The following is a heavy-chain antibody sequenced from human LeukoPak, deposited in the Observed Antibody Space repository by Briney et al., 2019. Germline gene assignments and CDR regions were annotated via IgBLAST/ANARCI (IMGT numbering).Heavy chain of an antibody. CDR3: ARHHTPCGDNWFDP. CDR2: IYYSGST. V-gene: IGHV4-59*08. D-gene: IGHD2-2*02. CDR1: GGSISSYY. Sequence: SETLSLTCTVSGGSISSYYWSWIRQPPGKGLEWIGYIYYSGSTNYNPSLRSRVTISVDTSKNQFSLKLSSVTAADTAVYFCARHHTPCGDNWFDPWGQGTLVTVSS. J-gene: IGHJ5*02.